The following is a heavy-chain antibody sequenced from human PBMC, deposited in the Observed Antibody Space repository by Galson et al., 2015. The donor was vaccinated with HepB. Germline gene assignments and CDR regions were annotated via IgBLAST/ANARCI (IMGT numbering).Heavy chain of an antibody. CDR2: ISGSGGST. Sequence: SLRLSCAASGFTFNSYAMSWVRQAPGKGLEWVSAISGSGGSTYYADSVKGRFTISRDNSKNTLYLQMNSLRAEDTAVYYCAKAKYGGWVTTPDYYFDYWGQGTLVTVSS. J-gene: IGHJ4*02. CDR1: GFTFNSYA. CDR3: AKAKYGGWVTTPDYYFDY. V-gene: IGHV3-23*01. D-gene: IGHD4-17*01.